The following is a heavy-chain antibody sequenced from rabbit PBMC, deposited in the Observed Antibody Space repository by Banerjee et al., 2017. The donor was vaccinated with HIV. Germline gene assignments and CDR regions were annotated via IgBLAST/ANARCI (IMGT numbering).Heavy chain of an antibody. CDR3: ARDLASSSGYYLGL. CDR1: GFTLSSYY. D-gene: IGHD1-1*01. Sequence: QLKESGGGLVQPGGSLKLSCKASGFTLSSYYMNWVRQAPGKGLEWIGYIDPVFGSTYYASWVNGRFTISSHNAQNTLYLQLNSLTAADTATYFCARDLASSSGYYLGLRGQGTLVTVS. CDR2: IDPVFGST. V-gene: IGHV1S7*01. J-gene: IGHJ4*01.